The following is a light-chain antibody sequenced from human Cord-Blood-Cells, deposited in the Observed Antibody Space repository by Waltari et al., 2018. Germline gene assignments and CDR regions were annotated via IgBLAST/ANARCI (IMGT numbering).Light chain of an antibody. J-gene: IGKJ3*01. V-gene: IGKV3-11*01. CDR1: QSVSSY. Sequence: EIVLTQSPATLSLSPGDRATLSCRASQSVSSYLAWYQQKPGQAPRRLIYDASNRATGIPARLSGSGAGTDFTLTISSLEPEDVAVYYCQQRSNWPIFTFGPGTKVDIK. CDR2: DAS. CDR3: QQRSNWPIFT.